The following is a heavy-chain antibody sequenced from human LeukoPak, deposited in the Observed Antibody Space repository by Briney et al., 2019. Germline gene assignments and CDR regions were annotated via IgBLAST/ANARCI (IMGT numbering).Heavy chain of an antibody. J-gene: IGHJ4*02. V-gene: IGHV1-69*13. CDR3: ARDRSSGWTKRFDY. Sequence: SVKVSCKASGGTFISYAISWVRQAPGQGLEWMGGIIPIFGTANYAQKFQGRVTITADESTSTAYMELSSLRSEDTAVYYCARDRSSGWTKRFDYWGQGTLVTVSS. D-gene: IGHD6-19*01. CDR1: GGTFISYA. CDR2: IIPIFGTA.